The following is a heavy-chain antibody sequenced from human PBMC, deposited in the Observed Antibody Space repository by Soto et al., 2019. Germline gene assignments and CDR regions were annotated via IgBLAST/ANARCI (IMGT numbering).Heavy chain of an antibody. D-gene: IGHD2-15*01. CDR1: GFPFSSYA. CDR3: AKSPENKHIVVVVAAPDDAFDI. V-gene: IGHV3-23*01. CDR2: ISGSGGST. Sequence: GGSLRLSCAASGFPFSSYAMSWVSQAPGKGLEWVSAISGSGGSTYYADSVKGRFTISRDNSKNTLYLQMNSLRAEDTAVYYCAKSPENKHIVVVVAAPDDAFDIWGQGTMVTVSS. J-gene: IGHJ3*02.